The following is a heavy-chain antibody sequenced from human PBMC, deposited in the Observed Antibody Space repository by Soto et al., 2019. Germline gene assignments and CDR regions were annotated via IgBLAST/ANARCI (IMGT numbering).Heavy chain of an antibody. CDR2: TGTRRKYT. CDR1: GYALRDYS. V-gene: IGHV3-48*02. D-gene: IGHD3-9*01. CDR3: VRDRDWAFDI. Sequence: PXVSLRLSCAASGYALRDYSMNWVRQAPGKGLEWVSYTGTRRKYTFYADSVRGRFTISRDDARNSVYLQLNSLRDEDTAVYYCVRDRDWAFDIWGQGTMVTVSS. J-gene: IGHJ3*02.